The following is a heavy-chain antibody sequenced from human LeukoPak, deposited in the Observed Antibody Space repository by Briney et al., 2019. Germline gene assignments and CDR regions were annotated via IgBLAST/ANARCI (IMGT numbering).Heavy chain of an antibody. V-gene: IGHV3-21*01. CDR2: ITSSSSYI. CDR3: ARDYGYAMDV. CDR1: GFTFSVYS. J-gene: IGHJ6*02. Sequence: GGSLRLSCVASGFTFSVYSLNWVRQAPGKGLEWVSSITSSSSYIYYADSVTGRFTISRDNAKNSLYLQMNSLRAEDTAVYYCARDYGYAMDVWGQGTTVTVSS. D-gene: IGHD3-10*01.